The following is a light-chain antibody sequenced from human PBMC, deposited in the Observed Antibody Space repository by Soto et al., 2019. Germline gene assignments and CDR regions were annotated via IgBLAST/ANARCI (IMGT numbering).Light chain of an antibody. CDR2: GAS. CDR3: QQYGSSGT. Sequence: VMTQSPATLSVSPGERAALSCRASQSVSTNLAWYQQKPGQPPRLLIYGASNRATGIPDRFSGSGSGTDFTLTISRLEPEDFAVYYCQQYGSSGTLGQGTKVDIK. V-gene: IGKV3-20*01. CDR1: QSVSTN. J-gene: IGKJ1*01.